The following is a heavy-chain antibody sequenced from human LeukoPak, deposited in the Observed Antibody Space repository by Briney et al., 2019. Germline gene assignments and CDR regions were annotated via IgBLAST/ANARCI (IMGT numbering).Heavy chain of an antibody. CDR3: ATHSANIYGDY. J-gene: IGHJ4*02. D-gene: IGHD2/OR15-2a*01. V-gene: IGHV1-18*03. CDR2: ISAYSGNT. CDR1: GYTFTSYG. Sequence: ASVKVSCKASGYTFTSYGISWVRQAPGQGLEWMGWISAYSGNTNYAQKLQGRVTVTTDTSTSTAYMELRSLRSDDMAVYYCATHSANIYGDYWGQGTLVTVSS.